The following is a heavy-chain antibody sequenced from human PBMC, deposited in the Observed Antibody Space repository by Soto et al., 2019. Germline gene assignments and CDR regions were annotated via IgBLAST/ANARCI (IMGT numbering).Heavy chain of an antibody. V-gene: IGHV1-69*01. CDR1: GGIFGSHG. Sequence: QVQLIQSEAEVKKPGSSVRVSCTASGGIFGSHGFSWVRQAPGQRLEWVGGFIPIFRTLTYTEKFQARVRIAADESKNTVYLDLRRLTSEDPAVYLFVRDCRIYYSDSHDEFGGLDYWGWGQGAIVSVSS. J-gene: IGHJ3*01. CDR3: VRDCRIYYSDSHDEFGGLDYWG. CDR2: FIPIFRTL. D-gene: IGHD3-22*01.